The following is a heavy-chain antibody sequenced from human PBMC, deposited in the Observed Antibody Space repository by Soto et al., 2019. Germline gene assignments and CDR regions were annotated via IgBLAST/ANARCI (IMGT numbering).Heavy chain of an antibody. Sequence: PGGSLRLSCAASGFTYSTYTTHWVRQAPCKGLEWVAVISYDGNNKFYADSVKGRFTISRDSTKQTLYLQMNSLRAEDTALYYCAKGRSYYYYYGVDVWGQGTTVTVSS. J-gene: IGHJ6*02. CDR2: ISYDGNNK. CDR1: GFTYSTYT. CDR3: AKGRSYYYYYGVDV. V-gene: IGHV3-30-3*01.